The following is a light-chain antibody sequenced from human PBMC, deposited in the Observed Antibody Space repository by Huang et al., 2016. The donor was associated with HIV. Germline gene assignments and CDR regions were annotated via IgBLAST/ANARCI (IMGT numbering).Light chain of an antibody. V-gene: IGKV3D-15*01. Sequence: EIVMTQSPATLSVSPGERATLSCRASQGVSNNVGGYQQKPGQTPRLLIHGSATRATGIPAKFSGRGSGTDFTLTITSLQPEDSAVYYCQHYNNWPPWTFGPGTQVEI. J-gene: IGKJ1*01. CDR1: QGVSNN. CDR2: GSA. CDR3: QHYNNWPPWT.